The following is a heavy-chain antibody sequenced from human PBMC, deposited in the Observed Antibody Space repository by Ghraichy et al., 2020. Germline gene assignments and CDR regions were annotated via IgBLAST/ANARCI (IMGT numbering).Heavy chain of an antibody. D-gene: IGHD3-9*01. CDR3: ASRPRPGYFDWLLTGGGDAFDI. V-gene: IGHV4-34*01. J-gene: IGHJ3*02. CDR2: INHSGST. CDR1: GGSFSGYY. Sequence: SETLSLTCAVYGGSFSGYYWSWIRQPPGKGLEWIGEINHSGSTNYNPSLKSRVTISVDTSKNQFSLKLSSVTAADTAVYYCASRPRPGYFDWLLTGGGDAFDIGGQGTMVTVSS.